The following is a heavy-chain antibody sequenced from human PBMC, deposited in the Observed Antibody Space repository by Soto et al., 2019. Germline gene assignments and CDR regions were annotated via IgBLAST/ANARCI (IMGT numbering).Heavy chain of an antibody. CDR1: GASVAGGSYY. Sequence: PSETLSLTCSVSGASVAGGSYYWSWVRQPPGKGLEWIGYIPFRGRPFYNPSLTSRGAISADTSKNQLSLQLTSVTAADTAVYYCARDTYSGYDFGLWGQGTLVTVSS. V-gene: IGHV4-30-4*01. CDR3: ARDTYSGYDFGL. J-gene: IGHJ5*02. D-gene: IGHD5-12*01. CDR2: IPFRGRP.